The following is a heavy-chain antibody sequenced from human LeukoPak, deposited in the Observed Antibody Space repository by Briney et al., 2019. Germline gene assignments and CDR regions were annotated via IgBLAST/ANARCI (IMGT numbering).Heavy chain of an antibody. Sequence: SETLSLTCAVYGGSFSGYYWSWMRQPPGKGLEWIGEINHSGSTNYNPSLKSRVTISVDTSKNQFSLQLNSVTPEDAAVYYCARDSYSSGWNHEPRIDYWGQGTLVTVSS. J-gene: IGHJ4*02. D-gene: IGHD6-19*01. CDR3: ARDSYSSGWNHEPRIDY. CDR1: GGSFSGYY. CDR2: INHSGST. V-gene: IGHV4-34*01.